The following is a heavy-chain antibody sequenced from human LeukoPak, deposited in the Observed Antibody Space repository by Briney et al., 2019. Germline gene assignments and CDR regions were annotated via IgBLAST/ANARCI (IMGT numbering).Heavy chain of an antibody. Sequence: GGSLRLSCTASGFTFGDYAMNWFRQALGKGLEWVGFIRSKAYGGTTEYAASVKGRFTISRDDSKSIAYLQMNSLKTEDTAVYYCTRQVVPHSGWYFVHWGQGALVTVSS. V-gene: IGHV3-49*03. CDR1: GFTFGDYA. CDR3: TRQVVPHSGWYFVH. D-gene: IGHD6-19*01. J-gene: IGHJ4*02. CDR2: IRSKAYGGTT.